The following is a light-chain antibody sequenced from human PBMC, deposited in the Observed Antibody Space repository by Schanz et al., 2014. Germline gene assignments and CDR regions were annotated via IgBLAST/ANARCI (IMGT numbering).Light chain of an antibody. Sequence: QSALTQPASVSGSPGQSITISCTGISSDVGGYKYVSWYQQHPGKAPKLMIYDVSNRPSGVSNRFSGSKSGNTASLTISGLQAEDEADFYCSSYTSVSTWVFGGGTKLTVL. CDR3: SSYTSVSTWV. J-gene: IGLJ3*02. CDR1: SSDVGGYKY. V-gene: IGLV2-14*03. CDR2: DVS.